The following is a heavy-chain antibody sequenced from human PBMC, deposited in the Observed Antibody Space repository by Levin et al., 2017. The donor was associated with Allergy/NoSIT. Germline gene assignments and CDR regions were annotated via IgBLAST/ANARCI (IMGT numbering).Heavy chain of an antibody. CDR2: ISTTSTYI. J-gene: IGHJ2*01. CDR3: STVTGYGTARDWYFEC. Sequence: GGSLRLSCAASGLTFSSYSMNWVRQAPGKGLEWVSSISTTSTYIYYTDSVKGRFTISRDNAKNSLYLQMNSLRAEDTAVYYCSTVTGYGTARDWYFECWGRGTLVTVSS. D-gene: IGHD1-14*01. V-gene: IGHV3-21*01. CDR1: GLTFSSYS.